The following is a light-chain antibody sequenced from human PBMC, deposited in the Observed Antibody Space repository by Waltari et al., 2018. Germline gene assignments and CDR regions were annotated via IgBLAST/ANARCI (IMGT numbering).Light chain of an antibody. CDR2: DVS. CDR1: SSDVGNYNY. V-gene: IGLV2-11*01. J-gene: IGLJ2*01. Sequence: QSALTQPRSVSGSPGQSVTISCTGTSSDVGNYNYVSWYQQLPNKAPKLMIYDVSERPSGVLDGFSGSKSGNTASLTISGLLSEDEADYCCCSYAGSYTFVIFGGGTKLTVL. CDR3: CSYAGSYTFVI.